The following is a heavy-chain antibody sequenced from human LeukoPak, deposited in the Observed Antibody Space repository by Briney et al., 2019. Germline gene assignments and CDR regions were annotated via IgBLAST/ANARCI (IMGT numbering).Heavy chain of an antibody. Sequence: SETLSLTCTVSGGSISSYYWSWIRQPPGKGLEWIGYIHYSGSTNYNPSLKSRVTISVDMSKNQFSLKVSSVTAADTAVYYCARLQYYYDSSGYYGAGGGYYYGMDVWGQGTTVTVSS. CDR1: GGSISSYY. D-gene: IGHD3-22*01. CDR3: ARLQYYYDSSGYYGAGGGYYYGMDV. V-gene: IGHV4-59*08. CDR2: IHYSGST. J-gene: IGHJ6*02.